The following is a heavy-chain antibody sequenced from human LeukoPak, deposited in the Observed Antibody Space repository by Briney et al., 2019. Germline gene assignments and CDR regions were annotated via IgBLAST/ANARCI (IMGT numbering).Heavy chain of an antibody. CDR3: ARHVRRGYSNAYFDY. J-gene: IGHJ4*02. D-gene: IGHD4-11*01. V-gene: IGHV4-4*07. Sequence: SETLSLTCTVSGGSISSYYWSWIRQPAGKGLEWIGRIYTSGSTNYNPSLKSRVTISVDTSKNQFSLKLSSVTAADTAVYYCARHVRRGYSNAYFDYWGQGTLVTVSS. CDR2: IYTSGST. CDR1: GGSISSYY.